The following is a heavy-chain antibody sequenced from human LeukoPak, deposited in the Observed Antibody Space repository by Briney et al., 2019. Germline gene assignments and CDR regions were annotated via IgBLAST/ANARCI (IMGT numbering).Heavy chain of an antibody. CDR3: VRGTPTPGMDY. CDR2: IDTTTGNP. Sequence: GASVKVSCKASGYTFTSYGTSWVRQAPGQGLEWMGNIDTTTGNPRYAQDFTGRFVFSLDTSVSTAYLQITSLKADDTAAYYCVRGTPTPGMDYWGQGTQVTVSS. V-gene: IGHV7-4-1*02. J-gene: IGHJ4*02. D-gene: IGHD3-10*01. CDR1: GYTFTSYG.